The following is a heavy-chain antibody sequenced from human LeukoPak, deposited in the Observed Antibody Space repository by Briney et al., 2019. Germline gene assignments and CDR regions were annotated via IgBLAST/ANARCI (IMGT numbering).Heavy chain of an antibody. CDR3: AKVKMATIGPYFDY. J-gene: IGHJ4*02. CDR1: GFTFSSYA. D-gene: IGHD5-24*01. CDR2: ISGSGGST. Sequence: PGGSLRLSCAASGFTFSSYAMSWVRQAPGKGLEWVSAISGSGGSTYYADSGKGRFTISRDNSKNTLYLQMNTLRAEDTAVYYCAKVKMATIGPYFDYWGQGTLVTVSS. V-gene: IGHV3-23*01.